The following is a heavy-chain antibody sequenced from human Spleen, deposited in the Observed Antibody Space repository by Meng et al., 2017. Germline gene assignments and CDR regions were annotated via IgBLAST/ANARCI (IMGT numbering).Heavy chain of an antibody. J-gene: IGHJ4*02. D-gene: IGHD6-13*01. Sequence: EPVHAGEDVQKPSTARKAACKAAGYSYTDYYIHSVRPAPGEGLEWMGRINPMGGGKNYAQKFQGRVTMSRDTSISTAYMELSSLRSDDTAVYYCARDESSSWSTDYWGQGTLVTVSS. CDR1: GYSYTDYY. CDR2: INPMGGGK. CDR3: ARDESSSWSTDY. V-gene: IGHV1-2*06.